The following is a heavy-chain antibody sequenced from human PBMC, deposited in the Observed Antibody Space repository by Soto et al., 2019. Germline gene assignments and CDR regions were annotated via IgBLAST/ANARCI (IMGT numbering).Heavy chain of an antibody. J-gene: IGHJ4*02. CDR2: INHSGST. CDR3: ARVTTHDYSNYHYFDY. V-gene: IGHV4-34*01. CDR1: GGSFSGYY. Sequence: SETLSLTCAVYGGSFSGYYWSWIRQPPGKGLEWIGEINHSGSTNYNPSLKSRVTISVDTSKNQFSLKLSSVTAADTAVYYCARVTTHDYSNYHYFDYWGQGTLVTVSS. D-gene: IGHD4-4*01.